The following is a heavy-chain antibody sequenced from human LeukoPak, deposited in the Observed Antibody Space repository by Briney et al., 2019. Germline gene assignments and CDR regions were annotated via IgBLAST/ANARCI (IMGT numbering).Heavy chain of an antibody. J-gene: IGHJ1*01. CDR3: ARDSHASGSYNFQQ. Sequence: PGGSLRLSCAASGFTFSDYYMSWIRQAPGKGLEWVSYISSSSSYTNYADSVKGRFTISRDNAKDSLYLQMNSLRAEDTAVYYCARDSHASGSYNFQQWGQGTLVIVSS. D-gene: IGHD3-10*01. CDR2: ISSSSSYT. V-gene: IGHV3-11*06. CDR1: GFTFSDYY.